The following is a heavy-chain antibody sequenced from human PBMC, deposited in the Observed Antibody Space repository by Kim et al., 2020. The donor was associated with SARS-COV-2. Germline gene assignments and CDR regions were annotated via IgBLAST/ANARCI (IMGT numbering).Heavy chain of an antibody. J-gene: IGHJ4*02. CDR3: AKDSELTYSSGWLDY. V-gene: IGHV3-23*01. Sequence: DSVKGRFTISRDNSKNTLYLQMNSLRAEDTAVYYCAKDSELTYSSGWLDYWGQGTLVTVSS. D-gene: IGHD6-19*01.